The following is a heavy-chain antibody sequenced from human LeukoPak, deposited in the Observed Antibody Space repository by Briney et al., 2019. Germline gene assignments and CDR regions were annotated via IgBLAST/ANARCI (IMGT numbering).Heavy chain of an antibody. Sequence: SETLSLTCAVYGGSFSGYYWSWIRQPPGKGLEWIGEINHNGSTNYNPSLKSRVTISVDTSKNQFSLKLSSVTAADTAVYYCARVGGSSGFLSYYWGQGTLVTVSS. CDR1: GGSFSGYY. J-gene: IGHJ4*02. CDR2: INHNGST. D-gene: IGHD3-22*01. V-gene: IGHV4-34*01. CDR3: ARVGGSSGFLSYY.